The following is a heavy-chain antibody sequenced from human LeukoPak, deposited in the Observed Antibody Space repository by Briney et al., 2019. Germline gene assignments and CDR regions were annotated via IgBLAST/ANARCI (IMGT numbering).Heavy chain of an antibody. CDR1: GGSISSSDYY. CDR2: IYYSGST. Sequence: PSETLSLTCTVSGGSISSSDYYWSWIRQPPGKGLEWIGYIYYSGSTYYNPSLKSRVTISVDTSKNQFSLKLSSVTAADTAVYYCARVDYYYYYMDVWGKGTTVTVSS. V-gene: IGHV4-30-4*08. CDR3: ARVDYYYYYMDV. J-gene: IGHJ6*03.